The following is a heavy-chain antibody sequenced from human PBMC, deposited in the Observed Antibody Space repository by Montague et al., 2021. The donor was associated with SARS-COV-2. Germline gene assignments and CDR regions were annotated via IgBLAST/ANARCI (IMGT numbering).Heavy chain of an antibody. CDR2: INHSGST. J-gene: IGHJ4*02. Sequence: SETLSLTCAVYGGSFSGYYWNWIRKPPGTGLEWIGEINHSGSTNYNPSLKGRVTMSVDTSKNQFSLKLSSVTAADTAVYYCARGARQGYGFRLGSFDSWGQGTLVTVSS. CDR1: GGSFSGYY. V-gene: IGHV4-34*01. CDR3: ARGARQGYGFRLGSFDS. D-gene: IGHD3-10*01.